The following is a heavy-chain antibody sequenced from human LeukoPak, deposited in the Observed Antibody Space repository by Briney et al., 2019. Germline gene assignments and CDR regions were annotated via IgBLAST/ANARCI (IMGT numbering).Heavy chain of an antibody. D-gene: IGHD6-13*01. J-gene: IGHJ3*02. V-gene: IGHV3-74*01. Sequence: GGSLRLSCAASGFTFSSYWMHWVRQAPGKGLVWVSRINSDGSSTSYADSVEGRFTISRDNSKNTLYLQMNSLRAEDTAIYYCAKDGSSGIAATADAFDIWGQGTMVTVSS. CDR3: AKDGSSGIAATADAFDI. CDR1: GFTFSSYW. CDR2: INSDGSST.